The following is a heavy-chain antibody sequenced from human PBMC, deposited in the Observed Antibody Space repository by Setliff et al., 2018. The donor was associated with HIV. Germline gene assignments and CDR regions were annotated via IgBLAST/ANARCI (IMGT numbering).Heavy chain of an antibody. D-gene: IGHD1-20*01. CDR3: VRGGAAYNWDQHDYYYMDV. J-gene: IGHJ6*03. CDR1: RYSFTSFE. Sequence: ASVKVSCKASRYSFTSFEINWVRQAPGQGLEWMGWMKPDSGNTGYAQKFQGRVTMTRNTSISTAYMELSNLRSEDTAVYYCVRGGAAYNWDQHDYYYMDVWGTGTTVTVSS. CDR2: MKPDSGNT. V-gene: IGHV1-8*02.